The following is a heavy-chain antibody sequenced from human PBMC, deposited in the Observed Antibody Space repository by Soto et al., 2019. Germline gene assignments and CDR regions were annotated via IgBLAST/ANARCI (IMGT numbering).Heavy chain of an antibody. CDR3: ARGHSIAARGAWDY. CDR1: GGSFSGYY. Sequence: SETLSLTCAVYGGSFSGYYWSWIRQPPGKGLEWIGEINHSGSTNYNPSLKSRVTISVDTSKNQFSLKLSSVTAADTAVYYCARGHSIAARGAWDYWGQGTLVTVSS. J-gene: IGHJ4*02. V-gene: IGHV4-34*01. CDR2: INHSGST. D-gene: IGHD6-6*01.